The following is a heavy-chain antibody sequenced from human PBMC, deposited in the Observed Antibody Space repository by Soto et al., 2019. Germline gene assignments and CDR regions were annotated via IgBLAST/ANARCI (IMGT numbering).Heavy chain of an antibody. D-gene: IGHD2-15*01. Sequence: SVKVSCKASGGTFSSYAISWVRQAPGQGLEWMGGIIPIFGTANYAQKFQGRVTITADESTSTAYMELSSLRSEDTAVYYCARDCSGGSCYSSHYYYGMDVWGQGTTVTVSS. CDR1: GGTFSSYA. CDR2: IIPIFGTA. J-gene: IGHJ6*02. CDR3: ARDCSGGSCYSSHYYYGMDV. V-gene: IGHV1-69*13.